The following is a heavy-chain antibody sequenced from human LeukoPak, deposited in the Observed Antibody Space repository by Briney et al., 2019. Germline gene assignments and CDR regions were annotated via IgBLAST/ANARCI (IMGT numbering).Heavy chain of an antibody. CDR1: GGSISSYY. J-gene: IGHJ5*02. CDR2: IYYSGST. V-gene: IGHV4-59*01. CDR3: ARGWFGDLYGWFDP. D-gene: IGHD3-10*01. Sequence: SETLSLTCTVSGGSISSYYWSWIRQPPGKGLEWIGYIYYSGSTNYNPSLKSRVTISVDTSKNQFSLKLSSVTAADTAVYYCARGWFGDLYGWFDPWGQGTLVTVSS.